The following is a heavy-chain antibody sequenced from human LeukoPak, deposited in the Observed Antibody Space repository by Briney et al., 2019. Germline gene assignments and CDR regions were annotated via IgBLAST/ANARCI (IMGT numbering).Heavy chain of an antibody. CDR2: IIPIFGTA. CDR3: ARATFEGGITILDY. J-gene: IGHJ4*02. Sequence: ASVKVSCKASGGTFSSYAINWVRQAPGQGLEWMGGIIPIFGTANYAQKFQGRVTITADESTSTAYMELSSLRSEDTAVYYCARATFEGGITILDYWGQGTLVTVSS. V-gene: IGHV1-69*13. D-gene: IGHD3-3*01. CDR1: GGTFSSYA.